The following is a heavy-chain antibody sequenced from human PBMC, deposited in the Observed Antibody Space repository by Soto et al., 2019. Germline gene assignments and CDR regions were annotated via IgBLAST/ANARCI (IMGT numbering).Heavy chain of an antibody. Sequence: QVQLVQSGAEVKKPGSSVKVSCKASGGTFSRYSITWVRQAPGHGVEWIGRIIPIFGIASYAQKFQGRGTIAADESTSTSYMELSSLRSDDTAVYYCAREDRDRETGLVPAAIDGMDVWGQGTTVTFSS. CDR2: IIPIFGIA. CDR3: AREDRDRETGLVPAAIDGMDV. V-gene: IGHV1-69*08. D-gene: IGHD2-2*01. J-gene: IGHJ6*02. CDR1: GGTFSRYS.